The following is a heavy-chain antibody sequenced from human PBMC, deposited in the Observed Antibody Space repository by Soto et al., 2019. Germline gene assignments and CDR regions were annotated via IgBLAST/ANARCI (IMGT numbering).Heavy chain of an antibody. V-gene: IGHV1-2*02. CDR1: GYTFTGYY. Sequence: ASVKVSCKASGYTFTGYYMHWVRQAPGQGLEWMGWINPNGGGTNYAQKFQGRVTMTRDTSISTAYMELSRLRSDDTAVYYCASPYSSRWNSYYYGMDVWGQGTTVTVSS. CDR2: INPNGGGT. CDR3: ASPYSSRWNSYYYGMDV. D-gene: IGHD6-13*01. J-gene: IGHJ6*02.